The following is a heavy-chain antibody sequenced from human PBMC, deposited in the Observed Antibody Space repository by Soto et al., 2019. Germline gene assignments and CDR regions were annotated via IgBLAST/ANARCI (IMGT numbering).Heavy chain of an antibody. Sequence: GSLRLSCAASGFSFSSHVMSWVRQAPGKGLEWVSSISGSGGGTYYADSVKGRFIISRDNSKNTLDLQMNSLRVEDTAVYYCARDQGTSSSGLLIKGTDYWGQGTALTVSS. CDR2: ISGSGGGT. CDR1: GFSFSSHV. D-gene: IGHD3-10*01. V-gene: IGHV3-23*01. J-gene: IGHJ4*02. CDR3: ARDQGTSSSGLLIKGTDY.